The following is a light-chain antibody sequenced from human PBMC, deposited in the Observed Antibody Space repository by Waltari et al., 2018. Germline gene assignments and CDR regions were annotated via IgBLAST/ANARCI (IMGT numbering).Light chain of an antibody. CDR3: MQSLQSLWT. CDR1: QSLLHRNGNNY. CDR2: LGS. Sequence: DIVVTQSPLSLPVTPGEPASISCRSSQSLLHRNGNNYLDLYLQKPGQSPQLLIYLGSNRASGVPDRVSGSGSGTDFTLRISRVEAEDVGVYYCMQSLQSLWTFGPGTKVEIK. V-gene: IGKV2-28*01. J-gene: IGKJ1*01.